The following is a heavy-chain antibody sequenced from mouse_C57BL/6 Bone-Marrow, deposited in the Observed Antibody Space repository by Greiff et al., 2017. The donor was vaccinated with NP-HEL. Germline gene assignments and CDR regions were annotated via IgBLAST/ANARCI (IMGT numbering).Heavy chain of an antibody. J-gene: IGHJ1*03. V-gene: IGHV5-4*01. CDR1: GFTFSSYA. Sequence: EVHLVESGGGLVKPGGSLKLSCAASGFTFSSYAMSWVRQTPEKRLEWVATISDGGSYTYYPDNVKGRFTISRDNAKNNLYLQMSHLKSEDTAMYYCARDWITPVVAHWYFDVWGTGTTVTVSS. D-gene: IGHD1-1*01. CDR3: ARDWITPVVAHWYFDV. CDR2: ISDGGSYT.